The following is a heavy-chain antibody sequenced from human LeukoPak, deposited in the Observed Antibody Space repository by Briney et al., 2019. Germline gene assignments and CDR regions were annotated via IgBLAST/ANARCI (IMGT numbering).Heavy chain of an antibody. V-gene: IGHV3-30-3*01. Sequence: GGSLRLSCAASGFTFSSYAMHWVRQTPGKGLEWVAVISYDGSNKYYADSVKGRFTISRDNSKNTLYLQMNSLRAEDTVVYYCASIVVEDNWFDPWGQGTLVTVSS. CDR1: GFTFSSYA. J-gene: IGHJ5*02. CDR3: ASIVVEDNWFDP. D-gene: IGHD2-15*01. CDR2: ISYDGSNK.